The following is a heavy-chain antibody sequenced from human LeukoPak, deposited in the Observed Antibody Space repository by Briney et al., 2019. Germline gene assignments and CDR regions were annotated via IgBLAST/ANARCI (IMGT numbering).Heavy chain of an antibody. V-gene: IGHV3-74*01. CDR2: INSDGSST. CDR1: GFTFSSYW. Sequence: QPGRSLRLSCAASGFTFSSYWMHWVRQAPGKGLVWVSRINSDGSSTSYADSVKGRFTISRDNAKNTLYLQMNSLRAEDTAVYYCARDEDDSSGYSSSPDYWGQGTLATVSS. J-gene: IGHJ4*02. D-gene: IGHD3-22*01. CDR3: ARDEDDSSGYSSSPDY.